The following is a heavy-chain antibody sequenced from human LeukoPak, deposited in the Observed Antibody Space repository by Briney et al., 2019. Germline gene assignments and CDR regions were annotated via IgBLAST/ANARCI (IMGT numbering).Heavy chain of an antibody. Sequence: ASVKVSCKASGYTFTGYYMHWVRQAPGQGLEGMGWINPNSGGTNYAQKFQGRFTMTRDTSISTAYMELSRLRSDDTAVYYCARVLNPYNVVYYFDYWGQGTLVTVSS. CDR1: GYTFTGYY. CDR2: INPNSGGT. D-gene: IGHD2-15*01. J-gene: IGHJ4*02. V-gene: IGHV1-2*02. CDR3: ARVLNPYNVVYYFDY.